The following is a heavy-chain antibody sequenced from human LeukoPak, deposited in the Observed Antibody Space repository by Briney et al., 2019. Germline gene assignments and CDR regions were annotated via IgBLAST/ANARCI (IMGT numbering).Heavy chain of an antibody. J-gene: IGHJ4*02. Sequence: PGGSLRLSCAASGFTFSDYYMSWIRQAPGKGLEWVSYISSSGSTIYYADSVKGRFTISRDNAKNSLYLQMNSLRAEDTAVYYCARDFFDSSGHYYDAYWGQGTLVTVSS. CDR3: ARDFFDSSGHYYDAY. CDR1: GFTFSDYY. CDR2: ISSSGSTI. D-gene: IGHD6-19*01. V-gene: IGHV3-11*01.